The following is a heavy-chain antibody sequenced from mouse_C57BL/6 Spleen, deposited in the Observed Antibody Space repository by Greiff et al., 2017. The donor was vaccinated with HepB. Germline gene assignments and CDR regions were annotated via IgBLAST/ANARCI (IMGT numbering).Heavy chain of an antibody. V-gene: IGHV1-20*01. CDR2: INPYNGDT. J-gene: IGHJ4*01. Sequence: EVQLQQSGPELVKPGDSVKISCKASGYSFTGYFMNWVMQSHGKSLEWIGRINPYNGDTFYNQKFKGKATLTVDKSSSTAHMELRSLTSEDSAVYYCAKGGKGVWLDYWGQGTSVTVSS. CDR3: AKGGKGVWLDY. D-gene: IGHD1-1*02. CDR1: GYSFTGYF.